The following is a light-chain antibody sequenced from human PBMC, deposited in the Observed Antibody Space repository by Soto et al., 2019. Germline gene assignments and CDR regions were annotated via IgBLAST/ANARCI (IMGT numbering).Light chain of an antibody. CDR1: QSISSW. Sequence: DIQMTQSPSTLSATAGDRVTITCRASQSISSWLAWYQHKPGKAPKLLIYDASNWDSGVTSRFSGSGSGTEFSLTISNLQPDDCATYYCQQYAHYWTFGQGPRVEIK. CDR3: QQYAHYWT. J-gene: IGKJ1*01. V-gene: IGKV1-5*01. CDR2: DAS.